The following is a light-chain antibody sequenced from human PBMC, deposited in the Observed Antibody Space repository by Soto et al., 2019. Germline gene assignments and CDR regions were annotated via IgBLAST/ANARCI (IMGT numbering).Light chain of an antibody. J-gene: IGKJ1*01. Sequence: DIVMTQSPLSLSVTPGESASISCRSSQSLLQSDGYNYLDWYLQKPGQSPQFLIYLGSNRASGVPERFSGSGSGTDFTLKISRVEAEDVGVYYCMQALQTPLTFGQGTKVEIK. CDR3: MQALQTPLT. CDR1: QSLLQSDGYNY. CDR2: LGS. V-gene: IGKV2-28*01.